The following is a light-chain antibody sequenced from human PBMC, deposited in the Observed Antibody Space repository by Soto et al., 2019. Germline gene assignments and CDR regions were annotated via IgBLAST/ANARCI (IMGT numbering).Light chain of an antibody. CDR3: QQGNSFPLA. Sequence: DIQMTQSPSSVYASVGDTVTITCRASQYISTWLGWYQQKPGKAPNLLIYASSSLQSGVPTRFSGRGSGTDFTLIISSLQPEDFATCCCQQGNSFPLAFGGGTKVEIK. V-gene: IGKV1-12*01. CDR1: QYISTW. J-gene: IGKJ4*01. CDR2: ASS.